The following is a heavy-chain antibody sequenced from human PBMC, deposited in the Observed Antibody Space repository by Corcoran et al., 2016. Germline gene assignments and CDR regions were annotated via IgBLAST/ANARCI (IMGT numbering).Heavy chain of an antibody. CDR1: GFTFSNAW. CDR3: TIDRVVPPARGWDTWFDP. V-gene: IGHV3-15*07. D-gene: IGHD2-2*01. J-gene: IGHJ5*02. CDR2: IKSKTDGGTT. Sequence: EVQLVESGGGLVKPGGSLRLSCAASGFTFSNAWMNWVRQAPGQGLEWVGRIKSKTDGGTTDYAAPVKGRFTISRDDSKKTLYLQMNGLKTEDTAVYYCTIDRVVPPARGWDTWFDPWGQGTLVTVSS.